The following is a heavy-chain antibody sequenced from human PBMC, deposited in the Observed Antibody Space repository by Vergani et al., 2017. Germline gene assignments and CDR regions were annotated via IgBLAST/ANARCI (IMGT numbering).Heavy chain of an antibody. CDR2: IKQDGREK. CDR1: GFTFSSYW. CDR3: ARYYGDYSYYYGMDV. Sequence: EVQLVESGGGLVQPGGSLRLSCAASGFTFSSYWMSWVRQAPGKGLEWVANIKQDGREKYYVDSVKGRFTISRDNAKNSLYLQMNSLRAEDTAVYYCARYYGDYSYYYGMDVWGQGTTVTVSS. D-gene: IGHD4-17*01. V-gene: IGHV3-7*01. J-gene: IGHJ6*02.